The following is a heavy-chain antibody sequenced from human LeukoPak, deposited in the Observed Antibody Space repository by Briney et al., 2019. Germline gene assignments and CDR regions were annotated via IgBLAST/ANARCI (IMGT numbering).Heavy chain of an antibody. J-gene: IGHJ4*02. CDR2: ISGSGGST. CDR1: GFTFSSYA. V-gene: IGHV3-23*01. Sequence: PGGSLRLSCAASGFTFSSYAMSWVRQAPGKGLEWVSAISGSGGSTYYADSVKGRFTISRDNSKNTLYLQMNSLRAEDTAVYYCAKVVVVVPAAMMDYFDYWGQGILVTVSS. D-gene: IGHD2-2*01. CDR3: AKVVVVVPAAMMDYFDY.